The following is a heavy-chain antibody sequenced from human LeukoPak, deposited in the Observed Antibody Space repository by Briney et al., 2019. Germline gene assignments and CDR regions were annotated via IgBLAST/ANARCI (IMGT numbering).Heavy chain of an antibody. Sequence: PSETLSLTCTVSGGSLSNYYWSWVRQPPGKGLEWIGYIYYTGSTNYNPSLKSRVTISVDTSKNQFSLKLTSVTAADTAVYYCARVFGSRNAFDYWGQGTLLTASP. V-gene: IGHV4-59*01. J-gene: IGHJ4*02. CDR1: GGSLSNYY. CDR2: IYYTGST. CDR3: ARVFGSRNAFDY. D-gene: IGHD1-26*01.